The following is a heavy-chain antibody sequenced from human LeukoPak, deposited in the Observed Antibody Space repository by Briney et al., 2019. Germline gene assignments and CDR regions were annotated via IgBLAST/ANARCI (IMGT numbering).Heavy chain of an antibody. D-gene: IGHD1-26*01. Sequence: GGSLRLSCAASGFTFSSYAMSWVRQALGKGLEWVSAISGSGGSTYYADSVKGRFTISRDNSKNTLYLQMNSLRAEDTAVYYCARDPSWDPGAFDIWGQGTMVTVSS. CDR1: GFTFSSYA. CDR3: ARDPSWDPGAFDI. J-gene: IGHJ3*02. CDR2: ISGSGGST. V-gene: IGHV3-23*01.